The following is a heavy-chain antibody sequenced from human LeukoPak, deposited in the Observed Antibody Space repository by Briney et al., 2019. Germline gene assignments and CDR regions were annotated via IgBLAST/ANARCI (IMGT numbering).Heavy chain of an antibody. V-gene: IGHV1-18*04. Sequence: EASVKVSCKASGYTFSSYYMVWVRQAPGQGLEWMGWISAYNGNTNYAQKLQGRVTMTTDTSTSTAYMELRSLRSDDTAVYYCAREPSYYDSSGYYIPPDYWGQGTLVTVSS. CDR1: GYTFSSYY. D-gene: IGHD3-22*01. J-gene: IGHJ4*02. CDR3: AREPSYYDSSGYYIPPDY. CDR2: ISAYNGNT.